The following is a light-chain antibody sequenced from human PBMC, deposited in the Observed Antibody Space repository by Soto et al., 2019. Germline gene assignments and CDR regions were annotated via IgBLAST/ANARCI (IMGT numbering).Light chain of an antibody. CDR1: HSVGSY. CDR2: DAY. V-gene: IGKV3-11*01. Sequence: EIVLTQSPATLSLSPGESATLSCRASHSVGSYLAWYQQKPGQAPRLLSYDAYTRATGIPARFSGSRSATDFTHTISCLAPADFAVYYCQQRSSWPLSLTIGRGTKVEIK. J-gene: IGKJ4*01. CDR3: QQRSSWPLSLT.